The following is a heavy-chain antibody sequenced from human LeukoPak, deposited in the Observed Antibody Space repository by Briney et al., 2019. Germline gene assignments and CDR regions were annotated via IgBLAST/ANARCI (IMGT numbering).Heavy chain of an antibody. CDR2: ISAYNGNT. Sequence: ASVKVSCKASGYTFPSYGINWVRQAPGQGLEWMGWISAYNGNTNYAQKLQGRVTMTTDTSTSTAYMELRSLRSDDTAVYYCARDRTLYRSSPNVFDYWGQGTLVTVSS. CDR3: ARDRTLYRSSPNVFDY. CDR1: GYTFPSYG. J-gene: IGHJ4*02. D-gene: IGHD6-6*01. V-gene: IGHV1-18*01.